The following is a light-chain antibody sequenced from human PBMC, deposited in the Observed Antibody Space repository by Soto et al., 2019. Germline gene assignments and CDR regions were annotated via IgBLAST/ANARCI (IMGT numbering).Light chain of an antibody. CDR1: QRVLTY. Sequence: EIVLTQFPATLSLSPGETATLSCRASQRVLTYLGWYQQKPGQAPRLLISDASTRASGIPARFGGSGSGTDFTLTISSLEPEDFALYYCQQRDNWPSTFGGGTKVDIK. CDR3: QQRDNWPST. V-gene: IGKV3-11*01. J-gene: IGKJ4*01. CDR2: DAS.